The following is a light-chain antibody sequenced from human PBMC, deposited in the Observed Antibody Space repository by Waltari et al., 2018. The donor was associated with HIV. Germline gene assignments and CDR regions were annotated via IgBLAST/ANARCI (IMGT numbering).Light chain of an antibody. V-gene: IGLV3-10*01. J-gene: IGLJ3*02. CDR2: EDN. Sequence: SYELTQPPSVSVSPGQTARITCSGDALPKKYAYWYQQKSGQAPVLVGYEDNKRPSGIPQRYSGSTSETMATLTISGAQVEDEGDYYCYSTDSSENCWVFGGGTKLTVL. CDR3: YSTDSSENCWV. CDR1: ALPKKY.